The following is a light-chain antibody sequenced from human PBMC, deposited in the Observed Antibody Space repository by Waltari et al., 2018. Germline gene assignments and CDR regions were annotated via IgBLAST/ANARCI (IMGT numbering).Light chain of an antibody. CDR2: DTS. Sequence: EIVLTQSPGILSLSPGASATLSSRASQAVSRFLAWYQQKPGQAPRLLIYDTSTRATGIPDRFSGSGSGTDFSLTISRLEPEDFAVYYCQKYGSLPATFGQGTKVEIK. J-gene: IGKJ1*01. CDR3: QKYGSLPAT. V-gene: IGKV3-20*01. CDR1: QAVSRF.